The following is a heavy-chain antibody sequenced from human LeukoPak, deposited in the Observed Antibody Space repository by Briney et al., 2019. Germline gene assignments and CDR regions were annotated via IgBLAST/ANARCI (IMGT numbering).Heavy chain of an antibody. V-gene: IGHV3-7*01. J-gene: IGHJ4*02. Sequence: PGGSLRLSCAASGFTFSSYCMSWVRQAPGKGLEWVANINYDGSEKYYVDSVKGRFTISRHNAKSSLYLQMNSLRVEDTAVYYGARVQGSSGPGIFEFWGQGTLVPVSS. CDR2: INYDGSEK. CDR1: GFTFSSYC. D-gene: IGHD6-19*01. CDR3: ARVQGSSGPGIFEF.